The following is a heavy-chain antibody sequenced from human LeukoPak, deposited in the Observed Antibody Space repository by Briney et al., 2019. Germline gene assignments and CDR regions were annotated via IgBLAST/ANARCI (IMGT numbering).Heavy chain of an antibody. CDR1: GGSISIGGYY. Sequence: PSETLSLTCTVSGGSISIGGYYWSWIRQHPGKGLEWIGYIYYSGSTYYNPSLKSRVTISVDTSKNQFSLKLSSVTAADTAVYYCARAPKGTKNYFDYWGQGTLVTVSS. CDR2: IYYSGST. V-gene: IGHV4-31*03. CDR3: ARAPKGTKNYFDY. J-gene: IGHJ4*02. D-gene: IGHD3-10*01.